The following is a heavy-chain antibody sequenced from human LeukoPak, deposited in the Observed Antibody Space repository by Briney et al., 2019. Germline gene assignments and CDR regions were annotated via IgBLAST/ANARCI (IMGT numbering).Heavy chain of an antibody. CDR3: AREPWLRLYYFDY. CDR2: INHSGST. Sequence: SETLSLTCTVSGGSISSYYWSGIRQPPGKGLEGIGEINHSGSTNYNPSLKSRVTISVDTSKNQFSLKLSSVTAADTAVYYCAREPWLRLYYFDYWGQGTLVTVSS. J-gene: IGHJ4*02. CDR1: GGSISSYY. V-gene: IGHV4-34*01. D-gene: IGHD5-12*01.